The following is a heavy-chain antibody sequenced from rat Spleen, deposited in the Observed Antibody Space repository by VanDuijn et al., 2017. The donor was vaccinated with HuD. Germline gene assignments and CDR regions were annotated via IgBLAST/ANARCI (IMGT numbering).Heavy chain of an antibody. CDR3: ARHMNNYGGMDA. J-gene: IGHJ4*01. D-gene: IGHD1-10*01. Sequence: EVQLVESGGGLVQPGRSLKLSCAASGFTFSDYNMAWVRQAPKKGLEWVATISYDGSSTYYRDSVKGRFTISRDNAKSTLYLQMDSLRSEDTATYYCARHMNNYGGMDAWGQGASVTVSS. CDR1: GFTFSDYN. CDR2: ISYDGSST. V-gene: IGHV5-7*01.